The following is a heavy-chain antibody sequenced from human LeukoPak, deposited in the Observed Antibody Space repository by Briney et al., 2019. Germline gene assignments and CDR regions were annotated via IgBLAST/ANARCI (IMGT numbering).Heavy chain of an antibody. CDR2: MNPNSGNT. D-gene: IGHD6-6*01. J-gene: IGHJ6*03. CDR1: GYTFTSYD. CDR3: ARDKYSSSRSYYYYMDV. V-gene: IGHV1-8*01. Sequence: ASVKVSCKASGYTFTSYDINWVRQATGQGLEWMGWMNPNSGNTGYAQKFQGRVTMTRNTSISTAYMELRSLRSDDTAVYYCARDKYSSSRSYYYYMDVWGKGTTVTVSS.